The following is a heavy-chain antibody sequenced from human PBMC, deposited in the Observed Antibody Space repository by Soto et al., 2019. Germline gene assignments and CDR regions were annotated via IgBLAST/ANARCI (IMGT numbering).Heavy chain of an antibody. CDR2: ITRKAYAETT. J-gene: IGHJ6*02. CDR3: GRGDGYNYYAAMDV. Sequence: GGLLSFSCSVWGFTFRVFTMSWVRQAPGKGVEWVGFITRKAYAETTEYAASVKGRFIISRDDSKSIAYLQMNSLENDDTAVYYCGRGDGYNYYAAMDVWGQGNTVTVSS. V-gene: IGHV3-49*04. CDR1: GFTFRVFT.